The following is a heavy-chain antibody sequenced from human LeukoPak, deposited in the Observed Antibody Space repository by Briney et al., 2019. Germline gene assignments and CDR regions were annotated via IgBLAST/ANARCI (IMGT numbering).Heavy chain of an antibody. V-gene: IGHV1-46*01. CDR3: AAPVVAAHDAFDI. CDR2: INPTGGST. CDR1: GYTFPSYF. Sequence: ASVKVSCKASGYTFPSYFMHWVRQAPGQGLEWMGIINPTGGSTTYAQKFQGRVTMTRDTSTSTVCMELSSLRSDDTAVYYCAAPVVAAHDAFDIWGQGTMVTVSS. J-gene: IGHJ3*02. D-gene: IGHD2-15*01.